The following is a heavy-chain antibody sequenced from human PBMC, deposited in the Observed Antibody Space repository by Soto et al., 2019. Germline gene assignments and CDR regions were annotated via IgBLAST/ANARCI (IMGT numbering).Heavy chain of an antibody. V-gene: IGHV4-59*11. J-gene: IGHJ4*02. D-gene: IGHD2-8*02. Sequence: SETLSLTCTVSGGSISDHYYMWIRQSPGKGLEYIGYIHNGGSTNYNPSLKSRVIISVDTSKNQFSLKLTSVTAADTAVYYCARGGGVYYFDYWGQGTLVTVSS. CDR2: IHNGGST. CDR1: GGSISDHY. CDR3: ARGGGVYYFDY.